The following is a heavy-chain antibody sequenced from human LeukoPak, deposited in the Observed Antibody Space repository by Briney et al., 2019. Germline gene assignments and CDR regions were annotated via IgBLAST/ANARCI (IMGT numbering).Heavy chain of an antibody. V-gene: IGHV3-21*01. D-gene: IGHD3-22*01. CDR1: GFTFSSYS. CDR2: ISSSSSYI. Sequence: GGSLRLSCAASGFTFSSYSMNWVRQAPGKGLEWVSSISSSSSYIYYADSVKGRFTISRDNAKNPLYLQMNSLRAEETAVYYCARDLIIPSTMIGSLEYWGQGTLVTVSS. J-gene: IGHJ4*02. CDR3: ARDLIIPSTMIGSLEY.